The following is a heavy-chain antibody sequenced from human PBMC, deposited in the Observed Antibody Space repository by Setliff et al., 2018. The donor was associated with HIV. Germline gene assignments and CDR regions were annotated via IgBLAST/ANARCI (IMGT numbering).Heavy chain of an antibody. D-gene: IGHD4-17*01. CDR3: ARVYYGDLEY. V-gene: IGHV4-34*01. Sequence: LSLTCAVYGGSFSGYYWSWIRQPPGKGLEWIGEINHSGSTNYNPSLKSRVTISADTSKNQFSLNLSSVTAADTVVYFCARVYYGDLEYWGQGTQVTVSS. J-gene: IGHJ4*02. CDR2: INHSGST. CDR1: GGSFSGYY.